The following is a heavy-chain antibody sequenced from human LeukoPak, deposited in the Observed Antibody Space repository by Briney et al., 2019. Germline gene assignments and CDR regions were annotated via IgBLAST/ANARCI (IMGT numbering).Heavy chain of an antibody. CDR1: GFTFSSYW. V-gene: IGHV3-74*01. Sequence: GGSLRLSCAASGFTFSSYWMHWVRQAPGKGLVWVSRINSDGSSTSYADSVKGRFTISRDNAKNTLFLQMNSLRAEDTAVYCCARDRLLEDRDYHYYYYMDVWGIGTTVTVSS. CDR3: ARDRLLEDRDYHYYYYMDV. J-gene: IGHJ6*03. CDR2: INSDGSST. D-gene: IGHD1-1*01.